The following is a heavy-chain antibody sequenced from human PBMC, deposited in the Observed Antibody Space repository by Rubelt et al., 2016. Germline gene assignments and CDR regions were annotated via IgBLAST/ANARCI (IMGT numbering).Heavy chain of an antibody. Sequence: QVQLQQWGAGLLKPSETLSLTCAVSGESLSGYYGNWIRQPPGKGLEWIGEVSHSGSTNYNPSLKSRVTISVDTSQTKFSLRLTSLTAADTAVYYCARGWGYSYGRTPYYFDPWGQGVLVTVSS. CDR1: GESLSGYY. CDR3: ARGWGYSYGRTPYYFDP. J-gene: IGHJ4*02. D-gene: IGHD5-18*01. CDR2: VSHSGST. V-gene: IGHV4-34*01.